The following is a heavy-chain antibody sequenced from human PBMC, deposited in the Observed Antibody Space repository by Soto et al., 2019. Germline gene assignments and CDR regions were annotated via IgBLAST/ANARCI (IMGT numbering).Heavy chain of an antibody. Sequence: GGSLRLACAASGFTFSSYWMHWVRQAPGKGLVWVSRINSDGSSTSYADSVKGRFTISRDNAKNTLYLQMNSLRAEDTAVYYCAKIPPNYYGSGTNWFDPWGQGTLVTVS. J-gene: IGHJ5*02. V-gene: IGHV3-74*01. CDR2: INSDGSST. D-gene: IGHD3-10*01. CDR3: AKIPPNYYGSGTNWFDP. CDR1: GFTFSSYW.